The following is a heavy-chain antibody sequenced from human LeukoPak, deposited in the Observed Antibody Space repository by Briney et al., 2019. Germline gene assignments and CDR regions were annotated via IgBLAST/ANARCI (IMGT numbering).Heavy chain of an antibody. Sequence: SETLSLTCTVSGGSVSSGSYYWGWIRQPPGQGLEWIGYIYYSGSTNYNPSLKSRVTISVDTSKNQFSLKLSSVTAADTAVYYCARACSGGSCYSYTFDYWGQGTLVTVSS. V-gene: IGHV4-61*01. CDR1: GGSVSSGSYY. CDR2: IYYSGST. CDR3: ARACSGGSCYSYTFDY. J-gene: IGHJ4*02. D-gene: IGHD2-15*01.